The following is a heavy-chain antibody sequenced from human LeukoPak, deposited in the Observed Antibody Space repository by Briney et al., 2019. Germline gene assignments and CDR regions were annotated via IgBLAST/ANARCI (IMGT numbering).Heavy chain of an antibody. D-gene: IGHD1-26*01. J-gene: IGHJ5*02. V-gene: IGHV4-34*01. CDR1: GGSFSGYY. Sequence: SETLSLTCAVYGGSFSGYYWSWIRQPPGKGLEWIGEINHSGSTNYNPSLKSRVTISVDTSKNQFSLKLSSVTAADTAVYYCAREIVGARWFDPWGQGTLVTVSS. CDR2: INHSGST. CDR3: AREIVGARWFDP.